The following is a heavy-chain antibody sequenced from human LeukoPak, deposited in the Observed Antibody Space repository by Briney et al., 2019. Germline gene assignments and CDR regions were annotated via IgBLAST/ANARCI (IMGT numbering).Heavy chain of an antibody. CDR1: GFTFSSYG. D-gene: IGHD1-26*01. CDR2: IRYDGSNK. Sequence: GGSLRLSCAASGFTFSSYGMHWVRKAPGKGLEWVAFIRYDGSNKYYADSVKGRFTISRDNSKNTLYLQMNSLRAEDTAVYYCAKALGDTSYYYYYMDVWGKGTTVTVSS. CDR3: AKALGDTSYYYYYMDV. J-gene: IGHJ6*03. V-gene: IGHV3-30*02.